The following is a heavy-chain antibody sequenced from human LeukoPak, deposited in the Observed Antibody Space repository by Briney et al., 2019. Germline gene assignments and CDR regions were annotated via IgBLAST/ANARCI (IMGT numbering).Heavy chain of an antibody. CDR2: INHSGST. Sequence: SETLSLTCAVYGGSFSGYYWSWIRQPPGKGLEWIGEINHSGSTNYNPSLKSRVTISVDTSKNQFSLKLSSVTAADTAVYYCARSAIGYCSGGSCKWYFDYWGQGTLVTVSS. D-gene: IGHD2-15*01. CDR3: ARSAIGYCSGGSCKWYFDY. CDR1: GGSFSGYY. J-gene: IGHJ4*02. V-gene: IGHV4-34*01.